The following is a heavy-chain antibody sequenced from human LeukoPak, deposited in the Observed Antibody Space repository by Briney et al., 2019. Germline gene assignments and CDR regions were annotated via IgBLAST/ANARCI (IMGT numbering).Heavy chain of an antibody. D-gene: IGHD3-22*01. V-gene: IGHV4-34*01. Sequence: PSETLSLTCAVYGGSFSSYYWSWIRQPPGKGLEWIGEINHSGSTNYNPSLRSRVTISVDTSKNQFSLKLSSVTAADTAVYYCARGNLYYYDSSGYHFKFDYWGQGTLVTVSS. CDR1: GGSFSSYY. CDR2: INHSGST. CDR3: ARGNLYYYDSSGYHFKFDY. J-gene: IGHJ4*02.